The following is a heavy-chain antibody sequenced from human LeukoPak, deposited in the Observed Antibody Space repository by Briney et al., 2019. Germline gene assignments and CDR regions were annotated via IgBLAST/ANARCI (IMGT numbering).Heavy chain of an antibody. Sequence: GGSLRLSCAASGFTFSTYWMYWVRQAPGKGLEWVANIKQDGSHKYYVDSVKGRFTISRDNAKNSLYLQMNSLRVEDTAVYYCVKEECYWGQGTLVTVSS. CDR1: GFTFSTYW. V-gene: IGHV3-7*01. CDR2: IKQDGSHK. D-gene: IGHD3-3*01. CDR3: VKEECY. J-gene: IGHJ4*02.